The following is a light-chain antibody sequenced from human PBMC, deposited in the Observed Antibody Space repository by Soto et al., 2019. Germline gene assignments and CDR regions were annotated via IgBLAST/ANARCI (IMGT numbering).Light chain of an antibody. J-gene: IGKJ3*01. CDR2: GAS. CDR1: QSVSSSY. V-gene: IGKV3-20*01. CDR3: QHYCSSLCT. Sequence: EIVLTQSPGTLSLSPGERATLSCRASQSVSSSYLAWYQQKPGQAPRLLIYGASSRTTGIPDRFSGSGSGTEFTCTISRLKPNDFAVYYCQHYCSSLCTFGPGTKVDIK.